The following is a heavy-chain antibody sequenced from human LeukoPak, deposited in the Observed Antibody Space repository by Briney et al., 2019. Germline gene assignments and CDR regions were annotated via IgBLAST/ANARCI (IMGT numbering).Heavy chain of an antibody. Sequence: GGSLRLSCAASGFTFSSYSMNCVRQAPGKGLEWVSYISSSSGSTTHYADSVKGRFTISRDNAKNSLYLQMNSLRAEDTAVYYCARAVFGLVVTSAFDIWGQGTMVTVSS. CDR2: ISSSSGSTT. D-gene: IGHD5-12*01. CDR1: GFTFSSYS. J-gene: IGHJ3*02. CDR3: ARAVFGLVVTSAFDI. V-gene: IGHV3-48*04.